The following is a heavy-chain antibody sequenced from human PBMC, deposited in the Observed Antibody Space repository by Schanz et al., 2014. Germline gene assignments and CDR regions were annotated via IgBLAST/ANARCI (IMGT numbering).Heavy chain of an antibody. J-gene: IGHJ4*02. D-gene: IGHD6-13*01. CDR2: ISGSGGST. CDR1: RFTFSSYA. Sequence: EVQLVESGGGLVQPGGSLRLSCAASRFTFSSYAMSWVRQAPGKGLEWVSAISGSGGSTYYADSVKGRFTISRDNSKNTLYLQMNSLRTEDTAVYYCARLSSSSWYTAFDCWGQGTLVTVSS. V-gene: IGHV3-23*04. CDR3: ARLSSSSWYTAFDC.